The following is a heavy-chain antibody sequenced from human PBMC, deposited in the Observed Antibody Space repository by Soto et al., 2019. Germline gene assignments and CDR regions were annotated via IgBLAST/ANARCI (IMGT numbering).Heavy chain of an antibody. Sequence: EVQVVESGGGLIQPGGSLRLSCAASGFNVRNSYMSWVRQAPGKGLEWVSVIYGDGTTFYADSVKGRCTLSRDESKNTLVLQMNKLRVEDTALYYCTGEFYMGGWHHHWGQGTLVSVSS. J-gene: IGHJ5*02. CDR3: TGEFYMGGWHHH. CDR1: GFNVRNSY. V-gene: IGHV3-53*01. CDR2: IYGDGTT. D-gene: IGHD6-19*01.